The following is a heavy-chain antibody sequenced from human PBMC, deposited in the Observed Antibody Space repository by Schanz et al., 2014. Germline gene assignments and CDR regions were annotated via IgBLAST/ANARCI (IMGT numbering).Heavy chain of an antibody. CDR1: GGTFSSYA. CDR3: ARGGGPEDVFDI. CDR2: INPIGGST. Sequence: QVQLVQSGAEVKKPGSPVTVSFKSSGGTFSSYAISWVRQAPGQGLEWMGIINPIGGSTTYAQKFLGAVALTTDTSTDTAYLELTSLRSEDTAVYYCARGGGPEDVFDIWGQGTILTVSS. V-gene: IGHV1-69*04. J-gene: IGHJ3*02. D-gene: IGHD5-12*01.